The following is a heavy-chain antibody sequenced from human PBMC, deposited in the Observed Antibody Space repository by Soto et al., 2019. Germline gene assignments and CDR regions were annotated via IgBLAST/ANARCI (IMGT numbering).Heavy chain of an antibody. CDR2: ISSSSSYI. CDR1: GFTYSRYS. J-gene: IGHJ4*02. CDR3: ARGERNPRND. D-gene: IGHD1-1*01. Sequence: EVHLVESGGGLVKPGGSLRLSCAASGFTYSRYSMNCVRQAPGKGLEWVSSISSSSSYIYYADSVKGRFTISRDNAKNSLYLQMNSLRAEDTAVYYCARGERNPRNDWGQGTLVTVSS. V-gene: IGHV3-21*01.